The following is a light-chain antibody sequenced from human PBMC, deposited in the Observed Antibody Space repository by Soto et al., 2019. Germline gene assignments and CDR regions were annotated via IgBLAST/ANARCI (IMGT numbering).Light chain of an antibody. CDR2: RNN. CDR1: SSHRGSNY. CDR3: GGWEDGLSGPV. V-gene: IGLV1-47*01. J-gene: IGLJ2*01. Sequence: QSVLTQPPSASGTPGQRVNISCYGSSSHRGSNYVYWYRQFPGTAAKPLIQRNNQRPYVVPARFSGSKSGASASLAISGLRSEDEADYNGGGWEDGLSGPVYGGVTKVTVL.